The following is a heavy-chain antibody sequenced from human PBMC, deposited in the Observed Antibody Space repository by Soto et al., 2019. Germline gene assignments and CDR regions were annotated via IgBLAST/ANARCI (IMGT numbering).Heavy chain of an antibody. CDR3: AKDRGIAAARTFDY. CDR1: GFTFSSYG. Sequence: GGSLRLSCAASGFTFSSYGMHWVRQAPGKGLEWVAVISYDGSNKYYADSVKGRFTISRDNSKNTLYLQMNSLRAEDTAVYYCAKDRGIAAARTFDYWGQGTLVTVSS. CDR2: ISYDGSNK. V-gene: IGHV3-30*18. D-gene: IGHD6-13*01. J-gene: IGHJ4*02.